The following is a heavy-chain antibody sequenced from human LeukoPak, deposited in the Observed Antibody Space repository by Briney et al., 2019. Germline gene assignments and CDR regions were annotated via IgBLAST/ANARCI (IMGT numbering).Heavy chain of an antibody. CDR3: ARSVLGDFYYYYMDV. Sequence: ASVKVSCKASGYTFTSYYMHWVRQAPGQGLEWMGIINPSGGSTSYAQKFQGRVTMTRDMSTSTVYMELSSLRSEDTAVYYCARSVLGDFYYYYMDVWGKGTTVTISS. V-gene: IGHV1-46*01. J-gene: IGHJ6*03. CDR1: GYTFTSYY. CDR2: INPSGGST.